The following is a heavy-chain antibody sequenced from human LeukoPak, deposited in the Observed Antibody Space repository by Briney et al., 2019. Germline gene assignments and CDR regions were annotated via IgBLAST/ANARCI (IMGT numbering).Heavy chain of an antibody. J-gene: IGHJ4*02. D-gene: IGHD4-17*01. CDR3: ARAGYGDSDFDY. CDR2: IYYSGST. CDR1: GASVSGSAYY. V-gene: IGHV4-39*01. Sequence: SETLSLTCTVSGASVSGSAYYWGWIRQPPGKGLEWIGNIYYSGSTYYNESLESRVTISIDTSKNQFSLKLNSVTAADTAMYYCARAGYGDSDFDYWGQGTLVTVSS.